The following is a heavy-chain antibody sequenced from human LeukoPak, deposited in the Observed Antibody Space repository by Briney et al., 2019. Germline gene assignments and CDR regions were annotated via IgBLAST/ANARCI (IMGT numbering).Heavy chain of an antibody. D-gene: IGHD4-17*01. Sequence: PGGSLRLSCTASGFIFSTYWMSWVRQAPGKGLEWVANIKKDGSEKYYVDSVKGRFTISRDNAKNSLYLQINSLRVEDTAVYYCASMTTVTIHYYYYMDVWGKGTTVTVSS. CDR1: GFIFSTYW. CDR2: IKKDGSEK. V-gene: IGHV3-7*01. J-gene: IGHJ6*03. CDR3: ASMTTVTIHYYYYMDV.